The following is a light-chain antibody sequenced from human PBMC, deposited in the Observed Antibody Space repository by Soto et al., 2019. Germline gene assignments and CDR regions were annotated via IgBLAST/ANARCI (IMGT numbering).Light chain of an antibody. CDR1: QTVWTNY. CDR2: GAS. CDR3: QQRSNWPPIT. V-gene: IGKV3D-20*02. J-gene: IGKJ5*01. Sequence: EIVMTQSPATLSVSPGERATLSCRASQTVWTNYLAWFHHRPGQAPRLVIYGASRRATGIPDRFTGSGSGTDFTLTISSLEPEDFAVYYCQQRSNWPPITFGQGTRLEIK.